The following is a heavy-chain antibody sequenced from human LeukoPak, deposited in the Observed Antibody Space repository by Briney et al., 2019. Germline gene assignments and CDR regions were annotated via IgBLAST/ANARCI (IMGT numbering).Heavy chain of an antibody. CDR1: GYSISSGYH. CDR2: IYHSGST. CDR3: ARACSSTSCYGWFDP. D-gene: IGHD2-2*01. V-gene: IGHV4-38-2*01. J-gene: IGHJ5*02. Sequence: PSETLSLTCAVSGYSISSGYHWGWIRQPPGKGLEWIGSIYHSGSTYYNPSLKSRVTISVDTSKNQFSLKLSSVTAADTAVYYCARACSSTSCYGWFDPWGQGTLVTVSS.